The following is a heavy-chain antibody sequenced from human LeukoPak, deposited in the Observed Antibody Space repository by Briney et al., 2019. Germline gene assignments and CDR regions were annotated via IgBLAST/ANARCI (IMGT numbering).Heavy chain of an antibody. Sequence: GGSLRLSCAASGFTFSSYEMNWVRQAPGKGLEWVSYISSSGSTIYYADSVKGRFTISRDNAKNSLYLQMNSLRAEDTAVYYCARGAPYYYDSSGYSLDPFDYWGQGTLVTVSS. CDR1: GFTFSSYE. CDR3: ARGAPYYYDSSGYSLDPFDY. D-gene: IGHD3-22*01. V-gene: IGHV3-48*03. CDR2: ISSSGSTI. J-gene: IGHJ4*02.